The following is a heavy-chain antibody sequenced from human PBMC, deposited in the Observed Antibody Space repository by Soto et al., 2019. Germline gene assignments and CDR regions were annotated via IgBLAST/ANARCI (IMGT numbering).Heavy chain of an antibody. J-gene: IGHJ4*02. CDR3: ARAIPRYSYGYGYFDY. V-gene: IGHV4-30-2*01. Sequence: PSETLSLTCAVSGGSISSGGYSWSWIRQPPGKGQKWIGEINHSGSTNYNPSLKSRDNKSVDTSKNQFSLKLSSVTAADTAVYYCARAIPRYSYGYGYFDYWGQGTLVTVSS. CDR1: GGSISSGGYS. D-gene: IGHD5-18*01. CDR2: INHSGST.